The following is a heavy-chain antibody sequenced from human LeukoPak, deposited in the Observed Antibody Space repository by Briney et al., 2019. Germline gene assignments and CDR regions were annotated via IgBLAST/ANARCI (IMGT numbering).Heavy chain of an antibody. CDR3: ARGAAAGYYYYYYMDV. Sequence: SQTLSLTCAIPGDSVSSNSAAWNWIRQSPSRGLEWLGRTYYRSKWYNDYAVSVKSRITINPDTSKNQFSLQLNSVTPEDTAVYYCARGAAAGYYYYYYMDVWGKGTTVTVSS. J-gene: IGHJ6*03. CDR2: TYYRSKWYN. CDR1: GDSVSSNSAA. V-gene: IGHV6-1*01. D-gene: IGHD6-13*01.